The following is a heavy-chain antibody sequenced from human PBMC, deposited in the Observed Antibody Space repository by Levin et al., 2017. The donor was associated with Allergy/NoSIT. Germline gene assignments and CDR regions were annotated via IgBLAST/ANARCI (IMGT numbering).Heavy chain of an antibody. V-gene: IGHV4-59*01. D-gene: IGHD3-10*01. CDR3: ARDYKFDS. Sequence: SQTLSLTCTVSGGSISNSYWSWVRQPPGKGLEWIGYVFHTGSTNYNPSLSSRLTISVDTSRNQFSLRLSSVTAADTAIYYCARDYKFDSWGQGTLVTVSS. CDR2: VFHTGST. CDR1: GGSISNSY. J-gene: IGHJ5*01.